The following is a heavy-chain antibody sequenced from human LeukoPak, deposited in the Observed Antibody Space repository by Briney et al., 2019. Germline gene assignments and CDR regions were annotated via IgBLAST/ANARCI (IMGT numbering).Heavy chain of an antibody. CDR1: GFTFSSYA. CDR2: ISSNGGST. Sequence: GGSLRLSCAASGFTFSSYAMHWVRQAPGKGLEYVSAISSNGGSTYYANSVKGGFTISRDNSKNTLYLQMGSLRTEDMAVYYCARVRQQLVRGAFDIWGQGTMVTVSS. CDR3: ARVRQQLVRGAFDI. D-gene: IGHD6-13*01. J-gene: IGHJ3*02. V-gene: IGHV3-64*01.